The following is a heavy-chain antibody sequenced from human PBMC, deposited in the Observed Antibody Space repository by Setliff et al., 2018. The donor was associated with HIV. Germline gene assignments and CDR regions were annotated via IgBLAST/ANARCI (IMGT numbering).Heavy chain of an antibody. CDR1: GFSFSSYG. V-gene: IGHV3-33*01. J-gene: IGHJ3*02. Sequence: PGGSLRLSCAASGFSFSSYGMHWVRQAPGKGLEWVAVIWYDGSNKYYADSVKGRFTVSRDNSKNTVYLQMNSLRDEDRAVYYCARESSTVRGVIDIWGQGTMVTVSS. CDR3: ARESSTVRGVIDI. CDR2: IWYDGSNK. D-gene: IGHD3-10*01.